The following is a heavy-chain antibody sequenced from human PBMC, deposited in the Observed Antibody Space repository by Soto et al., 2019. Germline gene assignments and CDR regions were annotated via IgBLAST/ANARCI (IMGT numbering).Heavy chain of an antibody. CDR1: GFSFSDSA. J-gene: IGHJ4*02. CDR2: TRSKAHSYAT. Sequence: GGSLRLSCAASGFSFSDSAIHWVRQASGKGLEWVGRTRSKAHSYATAFAASVKGRFTISRDDSKNTVYLQMNSLKSEDTAVYYCTRHTVDYWGQGTLVTVSS. CDR3: TRHTVDY. V-gene: IGHV3-73*01. D-gene: IGHD4-4*01.